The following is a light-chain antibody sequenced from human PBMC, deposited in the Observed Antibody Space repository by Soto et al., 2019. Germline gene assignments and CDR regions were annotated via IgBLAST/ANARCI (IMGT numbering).Light chain of an antibody. CDR2: DAS. J-gene: IGKJ3*01. V-gene: IGKV1-16*01. CDR1: QGINHN. CDR3: QHHDRYPYT. Sequence: DIQMTQPPSSLSASVGDRDTITCRASQGINHNLAWFQQKPGKAPKSLIYDASSLQPGVPARFSGSGSGTDFNLTISILLPEDFAIYYCQHHDRYPYTFGPGTKVDLK.